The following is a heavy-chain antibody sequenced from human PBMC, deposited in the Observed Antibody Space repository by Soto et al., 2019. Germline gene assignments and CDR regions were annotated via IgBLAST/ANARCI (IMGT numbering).Heavy chain of an antibody. Sequence: SXKVSCTATGHTXRDCYRDWVRQAPGQGLESMGWINPNSGGTNYAQKFQGRVTITRDTSIITVYMELSRLTSDDTALYYCARDQWAVVPADIRDYYGGDVWGQGTTATVSS. V-gene: IGHV1-2*02. CDR3: ARDQWAVVPADIRDYYGGDV. D-gene: IGHD2-2*02. CDR2: INPNSGGT. CDR1: GHTXRDCY. J-gene: IGHJ6*02.